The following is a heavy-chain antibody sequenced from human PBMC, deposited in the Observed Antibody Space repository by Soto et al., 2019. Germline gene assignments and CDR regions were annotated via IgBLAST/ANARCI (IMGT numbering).Heavy chain of an antibody. V-gene: IGHV1-18*01. D-gene: IGHD2-2*01. CDR1: GYTFTSYG. CDR2: ISAYNGNT. J-gene: IGHJ5*02. CDR3: ARATIVLLPAAMVSHWFDP. Sequence: ASVKVSCKASGYTFTSYGISWVRQAPGQGLEWMGWISAYNGNTKYAQKFQGRVTMTKDTSTSTAYMELRSLSSDDTAVFYFARATIVLLPAAMVSHWFDPWGQGTLVTVSS.